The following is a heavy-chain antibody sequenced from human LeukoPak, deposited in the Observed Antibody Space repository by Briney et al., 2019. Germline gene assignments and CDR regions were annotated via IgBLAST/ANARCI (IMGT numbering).Heavy chain of an antibody. CDR2: IYPGYSDT. CDR3: ARHKPAGTRLANYFDY. J-gene: IGHJ4*02. V-gene: IGHV5-51*01. D-gene: IGHD6-19*01. CDR1: GYRLTSYW. Sequence: GESLKISFKGSGYRLTSYWIGWVRQMPGKGLELMGIIYPGYSDTRYSPSFEGQVTISPNKSISTAYLQWSRLKATDSAMYYCARHKPAGTRLANYFDYWGQGTLVTVSS.